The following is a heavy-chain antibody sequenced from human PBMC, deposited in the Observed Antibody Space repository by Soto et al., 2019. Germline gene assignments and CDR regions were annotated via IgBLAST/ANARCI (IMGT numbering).Heavy chain of an antibody. V-gene: IGHV3-30-3*01. Sequence: QVQLVESGGGVVQPGRSLRLSCAASGFTFSSYAMHWVRQAPGKGLEWLAIIAYDGSTKYYADSVKGRFTISRDNSKNTLYVQMSSLRGEDTAVYYCARDRSRGGFDYWGQGTLVSVSS. D-gene: IGHD3-16*01. J-gene: IGHJ4*02. CDR2: IAYDGSTK. CDR3: ARDRSRGGFDY. CDR1: GFTFSSYA.